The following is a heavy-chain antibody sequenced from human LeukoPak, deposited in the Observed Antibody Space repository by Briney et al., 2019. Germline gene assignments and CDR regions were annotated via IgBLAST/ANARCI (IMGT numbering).Heavy chain of an antibody. J-gene: IGHJ4*02. D-gene: IGHD2/OR15-2a*01. CDR1: GYSFPGYY. CDR2: INPNSGGT. Sequence: ASVKVSCKASGYSFPGYYIHWVRQAPGQGLEWMGWINPNSGGTKYAQKFQGRVTMTRDTSISTAYMELSRLTSDDTAVYYCARVSYDSTTFYFYFDYWGQGTLVTVSS. CDR3: ARVSYDSTTFYFYFDY. V-gene: IGHV1-2*02.